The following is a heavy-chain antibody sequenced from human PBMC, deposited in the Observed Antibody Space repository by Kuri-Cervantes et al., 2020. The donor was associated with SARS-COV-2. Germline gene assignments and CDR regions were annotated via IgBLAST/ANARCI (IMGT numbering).Heavy chain of an antibody. D-gene: IGHD5-18*01. CDR1: GASISNGSYY. Sequence: SCTVSGASISNGSYYWSWIRQPAGKGLEWIGRFYTTERINYNPSHKSRVTISVDTSKNQFSLRLTSVTAADTAVYYCARDVVHTYGWRAFDYWGQGSLVTVSS. J-gene: IGHJ4*02. V-gene: IGHV4-61*02. CDR2: FYTTERI. CDR3: ARDVVHTYGWRAFDY.